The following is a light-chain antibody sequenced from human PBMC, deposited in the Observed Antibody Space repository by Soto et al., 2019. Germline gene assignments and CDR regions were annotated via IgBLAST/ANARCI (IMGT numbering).Light chain of an antibody. J-gene: IGKJ1*01. V-gene: IGKV1-5*01. CDR1: ESIRTW. Sequence: DIPITPSPSPLAASIGDRVTVTFRASESIRTWLAWYQHKPGKAPKFLIYDASSLESGVPSRFSGSGSGTDFTLTISRLEPEDFAVYYCQQYGSSRWTFGQGTKVDIK. CDR3: QQYGSSRWT. CDR2: DAS.